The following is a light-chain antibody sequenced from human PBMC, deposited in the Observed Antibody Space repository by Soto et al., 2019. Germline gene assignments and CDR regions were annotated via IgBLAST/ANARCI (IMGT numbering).Light chain of an antibody. CDR2: EVS. V-gene: IGLV2-14*01. CDR1: SSDVGKYNY. Sequence: SALTQPASVSGSPGQSITISCTGTSSDVGKYNYVSWYQQHPAKAPKLMIFEVSNRPSGVSNRFSGSKSGNTASLTISGLQAEDEAEYYCSSYTGSSINTVVFGGGTKLTVL. J-gene: IGLJ2*01. CDR3: SSYTGSSINTVV.